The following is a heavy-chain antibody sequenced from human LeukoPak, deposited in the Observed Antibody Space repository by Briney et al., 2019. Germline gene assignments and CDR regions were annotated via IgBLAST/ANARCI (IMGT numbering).Heavy chain of an antibody. V-gene: IGHV3-66*01. CDR1: GFTVGSNT. CDR3: ARGGSYFDISGYYFY. J-gene: IGHJ4*02. CDR2: IYSGGST. Sequence: QAGGSLRLSCAASGFTVGSNTMSWVRQAPGKGLEWVSIIYSGGSTSYADSVKGRFTISRDNSKNTQYLQMNSMRTEDTAVYYGARGGSYFDISGYYFYWGQGTLVTVSS. D-gene: IGHD3-22*01.